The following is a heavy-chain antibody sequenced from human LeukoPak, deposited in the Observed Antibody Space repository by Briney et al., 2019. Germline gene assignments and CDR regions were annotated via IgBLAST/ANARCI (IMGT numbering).Heavy chain of an antibody. CDR3: ARRRVAAAGTRLNWFDP. CDR1: GGSFSGYY. V-gene: IGHV4-34*01. D-gene: IGHD6-13*01. J-gene: IGHJ5*02. CDR2: INHSGST. Sequence: SETLSLTCAVYGGSFSGYYWSWIRQHPGKGLEWIGEINHSGSTNYNPSLKSRVTISVDTSKNQFSLKLSSVTAADTAVYYCARRRVAAAGTRLNWFDPWGQGTLVTVSS.